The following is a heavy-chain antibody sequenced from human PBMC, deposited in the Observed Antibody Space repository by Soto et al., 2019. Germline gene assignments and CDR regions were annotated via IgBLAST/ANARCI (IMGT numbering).Heavy chain of an antibody. CDR3: ARGGPYYDFWSGPSYYFDY. J-gene: IGHJ4*02. Sequence: QVQLVQSGAEVKKPGASVKVSCKASGYTFTSYGISWVRQAPGQGLEWMGWISAYNGNTNYAQKFQGRVTMTRDTSISTAYMELSRLRSDDTAVYYCARGGPYYDFWSGPSYYFDYWGQGTLVTVSS. CDR1: GYTFTSYG. D-gene: IGHD3-3*01. CDR2: ISAYNGNT. V-gene: IGHV1-18*04.